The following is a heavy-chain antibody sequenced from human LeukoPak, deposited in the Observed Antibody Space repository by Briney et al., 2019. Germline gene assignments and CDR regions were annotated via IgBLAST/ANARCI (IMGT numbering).Heavy chain of an antibody. J-gene: IGHJ4*02. Sequence: SVNVSCKASGGTFSSYAISWVRQAPGQGLEWMGGIIPIFGTANYAQKFQGRVTITADESTSTAYMELSSLRSEDTAVYYCARTIVVVPAAIRPNYDFWSGSYHFDYWGQGTLVTVSS. CDR1: GGTFSSYA. V-gene: IGHV1-69*13. CDR2: IIPIFGTA. D-gene: IGHD2-2*01. CDR3: ARTIVVVPAAIRPNYDFWSGSYHFDY.